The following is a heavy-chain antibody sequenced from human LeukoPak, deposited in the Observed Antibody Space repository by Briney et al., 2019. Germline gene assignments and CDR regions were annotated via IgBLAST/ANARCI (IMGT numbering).Heavy chain of an antibody. CDR2: ISHDSVVI. CDR1: GFTFSSYW. J-gene: IGHJ4*02. V-gene: IGHV3-48*01. Sequence: PGGSLRLSCAASGFTFSSYWMHWVRQAPGKGLEWVSYISHDSVVIYYTDSVKGRFTISRDNSKNTLYLQMNSLRAEDTAVYYCATELAAIVETISVAYWGQGTLVTVSS. CDR3: ATELAAIVETISVAY. D-gene: IGHD1-26*01.